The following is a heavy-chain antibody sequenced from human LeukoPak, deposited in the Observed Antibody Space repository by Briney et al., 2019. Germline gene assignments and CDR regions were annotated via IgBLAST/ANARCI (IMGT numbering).Heavy chain of an antibody. CDR1: GGSFSGYY. CDR2: INHSGST. CDR3: ARGHYYYYYYMDV. J-gene: IGHJ6*03. V-gene: IGHV4-34*01. Sequence: SETLCLTCAVYGGSFSGYYWSWIRQPPGKGLEWIGEINHSGSTNYNPSLKSRVTISVDTSKNQFSLKLSSVTAADTAVYYCARGHYYYYYYMDVWGKGTTVTVSS.